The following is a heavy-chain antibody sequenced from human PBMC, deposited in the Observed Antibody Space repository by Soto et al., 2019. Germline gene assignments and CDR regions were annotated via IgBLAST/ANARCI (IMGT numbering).Heavy chain of an antibody. D-gene: IGHD2-2*01. Sequence: EVQLVESGGGLVQPGGSLRLSCAASGFIFSGYDMHWVRQAAGKGLAWVARISTDGSDTNYADSVRGRFTISKDYAKNMLYLQMNSLSAEATAVYYCARGGCSRSSCLADWGQATLVTVSS. J-gene: IGHJ4*02. CDR2: ISTDGSDT. CDR1: GFIFSGYD. V-gene: IGHV3-74*01. CDR3: ARGGCSRSSCLAD.